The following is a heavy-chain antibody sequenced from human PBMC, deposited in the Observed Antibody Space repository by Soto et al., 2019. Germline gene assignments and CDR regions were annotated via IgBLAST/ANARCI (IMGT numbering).Heavy chain of an antibody. V-gene: IGHV4-31*03. CDR2: IYYTGNT. D-gene: IGHD6-6*01. Sequence: SETLSLTCTVSGGSISSGGYYWSWIRQHPEKGLEWIGYIYYTGNTYYNASLKSRVTISVDTSNNQFSLKLSSVAAADTAVYYCARVGISSSDAFDIWGQGTTVTVSS. CDR3: ARVGISSSDAFDI. CDR1: GGSISSGGYY. J-gene: IGHJ3*02.